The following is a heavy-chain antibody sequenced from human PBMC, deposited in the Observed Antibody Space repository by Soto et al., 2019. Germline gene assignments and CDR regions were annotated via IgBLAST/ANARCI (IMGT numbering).Heavy chain of an antibody. D-gene: IGHD3-3*01. J-gene: IGHJ4*02. CDR2: ISGSGGST. CDR3: AKTPRYDFWSGYYLKPLAFDY. V-gene: IGHV3-23*01. Sequence: GGSLRLSCAAXGFTFSSYAMSWVRQAPGKGLEWVSAISGSGGSTYYADSVKGRFTISRDNSKNTLYLQMNSLRAEDTAVYYCAKTPRYDFWSGYYLKPLAFDYWGQGTLVTVSS. CDR1: GFTFSSYA.